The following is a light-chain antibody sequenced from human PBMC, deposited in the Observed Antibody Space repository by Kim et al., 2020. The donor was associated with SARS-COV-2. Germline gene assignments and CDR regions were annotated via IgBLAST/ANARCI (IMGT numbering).Light chain of an antibody. Sequence: SLTPGERATLSCRASQSVSSYLAWYQQKPGQAPRLLIYDASNRATGIPARFSGSGSGTDFTLTISSREPEDFAVYYCQQRSNWPLTFGGGTKVEI. V-gene: IGKV3-11*01. CDR2: DAS. CDR1: QSVSSY. CDR3: QQRSNWPLT. J-gene: IGKJ4*01.